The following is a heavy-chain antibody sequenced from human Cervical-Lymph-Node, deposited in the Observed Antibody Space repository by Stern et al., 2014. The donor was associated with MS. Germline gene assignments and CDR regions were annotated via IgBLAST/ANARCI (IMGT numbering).Heavy chain of an antibody. Sequence: VQLVESGGGVVQPGRSLRLSCAASGFTFSSYGMHWVRQAPGKGLEWVAIIWDDGSNKYYADSVKGRFTISRDNSKNTLYLQMNSLRAEDTAVYYCARETRGASGRFDYWGQGTLVTVSS. J-gene: IGHJ4*02. D-gene: IGHD3-10*01. CDR1: GFTFSSYG. CDR3: ARETRGASGRFDY. CDR2: IWDDGSNK. V-gene: IGHV3-33*01.